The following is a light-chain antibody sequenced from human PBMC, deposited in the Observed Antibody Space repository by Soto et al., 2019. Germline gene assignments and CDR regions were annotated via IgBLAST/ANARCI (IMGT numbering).Light chain of an antibody. CDR1: EDVSRW. J-gene: IGKJ2*01. V-gene: IGKV1D-12*01. CDR3: QQANVFPRS. CDR2: GAT. Sequence: DIQMTQSPSYVYASVGDTVTFTCRASEDVSRWLGWYQQKPGRAPSLLIFGATSLQDGVPSRFSATESGTHFTLTINGVQPDDFATYFCQQANVFPRSFGQGTKVDIK.